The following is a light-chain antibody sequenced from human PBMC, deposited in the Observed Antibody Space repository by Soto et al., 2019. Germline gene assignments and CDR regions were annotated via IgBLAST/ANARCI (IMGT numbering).Light chain of an antibody. J-gene: IGKJ1*01. CDR2: GAS. CDR1: QSVSSN. CDR3: QQYGSSGT. V-gene: IGKV3-15*01. Sequence: EIVMTHSPATLSGSPGERATLSCRASQSVSSNLAWYQQKPGQAPRLLVYGASTRPTGIPTRFSGSGSGTDFTLTISRLEPEDFAVYYCQQYGSSGTFGQGAKVDIK.